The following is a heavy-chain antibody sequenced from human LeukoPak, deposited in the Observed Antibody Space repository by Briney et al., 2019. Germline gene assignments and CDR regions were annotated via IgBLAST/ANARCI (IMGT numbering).Heavy chain of an antibody. J-gene: IGHJ3*02. CDR2: IYYSGST. D-gene: IGHD6-19*01. CDR1: GGSISSYC. CDR3: ARDHSSGWYRGAFDI. V-gene: IGHV4-59*01. Sequence: SETLSLTCTVSGGSISSYCWSWIRQPPGKGLEWIGYIYYSGSTNYNPSLKSRVTISVDASKNQFSLKLSSVTAADTAMYYCARDHSSGWYRGAFDIWGQGTRLTVSS.